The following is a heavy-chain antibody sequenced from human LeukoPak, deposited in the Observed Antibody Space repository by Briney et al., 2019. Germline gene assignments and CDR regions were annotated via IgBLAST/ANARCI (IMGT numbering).Heavy chain of an antibody. J-gene: IGHJ4*02. Sequence: PSETLSLTCAVYGGSFSGYFWTWIRQPPGKRLEWIGEINHSGSANNNPSLRSRVTVSVDTSKNQFSLRLTSVTAADTAVYYCAGGWGMATTNWGYWSQGTPVTVSS. V-gene: IGHV4-34*01. CDR1: GGSFSGYF. CDR2: INHSGSA. CDR3: AGGWGMATTNWGY. D-gene: IGHD5-24*01.